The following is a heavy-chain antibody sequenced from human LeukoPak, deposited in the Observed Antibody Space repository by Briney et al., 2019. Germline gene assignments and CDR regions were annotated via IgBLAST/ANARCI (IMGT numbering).Heavy chain of an antibody. CDR3: ARHIKWLADAFDI. Sequence: PSETLSLTCAVYGGSFSGYYWSWIRQPPGKGLEWIGEINHSGSTNYNPSLKSRVTISADLSKIQFSLKLNSVTAADTAVYYCARHIKWLADAFDIWGQGTMVTVSS. J-gene: IGHJ3*02. CDR1: GGSFSGYY. CDR2: INHSGST. D-gene: IGHD6-19*01. V-gene: IGHV4-34*01.